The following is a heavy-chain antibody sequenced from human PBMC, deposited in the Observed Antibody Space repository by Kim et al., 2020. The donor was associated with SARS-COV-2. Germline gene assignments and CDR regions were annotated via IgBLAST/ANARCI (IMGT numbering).Heavy chain of an antibody. CDR1: GFTFSSYA. D-gene: IGHD6-6*01. CDR3: SREGDSSSSLDY. Sequence: GGSLRLSCAASGFTFSSYAMHWVRQAPGKGLEWVAVISYDGSNKYYADSVKGRFTISRDNSKNTLYLQMNSLRAEDTAVYYCSREGDSSSSLDYWGQGTL. J-gene: IGHJ4*02. CDR2: ISYDGSNK. V-gene: IGHV3-30-3*01.